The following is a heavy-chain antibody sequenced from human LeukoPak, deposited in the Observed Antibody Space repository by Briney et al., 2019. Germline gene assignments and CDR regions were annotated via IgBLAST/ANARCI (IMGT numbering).Heavy chain of an antibody. CDR1: GFTVSGNY. D-gene: IGHD4-17*01. CDR2: IYSGGDT. Sequence: GGSLRLSCAASGFTVSGNYMSWVRQAPGKGLEWVSVIYSGGDTYSADSLKGRFTTSRDNSKNTLYLQMNSLRAEDTAVYYCARGRRDYGDYPYWGQGALVTVSS. CDR3: ARGRRDYGDYPY. V-gene: IGHV3-53*01. J-gene: IGHJ4*02.